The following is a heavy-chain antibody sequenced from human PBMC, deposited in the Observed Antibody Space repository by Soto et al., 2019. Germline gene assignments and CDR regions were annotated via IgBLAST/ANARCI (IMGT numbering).Heavy chain of an antibody. CDR1: GGSFSGYY. CDR2: INHSGST. J-gene: IGHJ4*02. Sequence: QVQLQQWGAGLLKPSETLSLTCAVYGGSFSGYYWSWIRQPPGKGLEWIGEINHSGSTNYNPSLKSRVIISVDTSKNQFSLKLSSVTAADTAVYYCARKPYYYGSGSYRHWGQGTLVTVSS. D-gene: IGHD3-10*01. CDR3: ARKPYYYGSGSYRH. V-gene: IGHV4-34*01.